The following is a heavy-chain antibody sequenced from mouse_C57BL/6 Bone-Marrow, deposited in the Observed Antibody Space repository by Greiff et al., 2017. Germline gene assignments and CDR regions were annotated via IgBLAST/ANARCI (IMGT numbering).Heavy chain of an antibody. Sequence: VQLKESGAELVKPGASVKLSCTASGFNIKDYYMHWVKQRTEQGLEWIGRIDPEDGETKYAPKFQGKATMTADTSSNTAYLQLSSLTSEDTAVYYCAFYYGSSYGDYWGQGTTLTVSS. V-gene: IGHV14-2*01. CDR3: AFYYGSSYGDY. J-gene: IGHJ2*01. D-gene: IGHD1-1*01. CDR1: GFNIKDYY. CDR2: IDPEDGET.